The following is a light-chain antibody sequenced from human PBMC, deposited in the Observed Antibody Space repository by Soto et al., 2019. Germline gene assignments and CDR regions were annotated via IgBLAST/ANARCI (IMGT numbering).Light chain of an antibody. CDR3: LQHTHWPPT. V-gene: IGKV2-30*01. J-gene: IGKJ1*01. CDR1: QSLVYKDGNTF. Sequence: DVVMTQSPLSLPVTLGQPASISCTSSQSLVYKDGNTFLTWFQQRPGQSPRRLIYNVSNRDSGVPDRFSGSGSGTDFTLKISRVEPEYVALYYCLQHTHWPPTVGQGTKVDI. CDR2: NVS.